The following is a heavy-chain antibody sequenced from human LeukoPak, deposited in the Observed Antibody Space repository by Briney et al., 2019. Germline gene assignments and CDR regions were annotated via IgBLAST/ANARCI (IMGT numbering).Heavy chain of an antibody. D-gene: IGHD3-10*01. V-gene: IGHV3-7*01. CDR3: AREGVAGRGYYYYYYMDV. CDR1: GFTFSSYW. J-gene: IGHJ6*03. Sequence: GGSLRLSCAASGFTFSSYWMSWVRQAPGKGLEWVANIKQDGSEKYYVDSVKGRFTTSRDNAKNSLYLQMNSLRAEDTAVYYCAREGVAGRGYYYYYYMDVWGKGTTVTVSS. CDR2: IKQDGSEK.